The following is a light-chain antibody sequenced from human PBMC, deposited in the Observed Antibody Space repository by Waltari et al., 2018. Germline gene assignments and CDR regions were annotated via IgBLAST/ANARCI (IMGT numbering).Light chain of an antibody. CDR3: SSYTSSSTKNV. V-gene: IGLV2-14*01. Sequence: QSALTQPASVSGSPGQSITISCTGTSSDDGGYNYVSWYQQHPGKAPKLMIYDVSKRPSGVSNRFSGSKSGNTASLTISGLQAEDEADYYCSSYTSSSTKNVFGTGTKVTVL. J-gene: IGLJ1*01. CDR2: DVS. CDR1: SSDDGGYNY.